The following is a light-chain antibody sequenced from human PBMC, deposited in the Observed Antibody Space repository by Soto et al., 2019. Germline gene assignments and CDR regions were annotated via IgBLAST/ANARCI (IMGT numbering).Light chain of an antibody. J-gene: IGKJ3*01. Sequence: EIVMTQSPATLSVFPGERATLSCRASQSVNTNLAWYQKRPGQPPRLLIYDAFTRATGTQGRFSGSGSGTAFTLTIDSLQSEDFAVYYCLQYNKWPPFTFGPGTKVDIK. V-gene: IGKV3-15*01. CDR2: DAF. CDR3: LQYNKWPPFT. CDR1: QSVNTN.